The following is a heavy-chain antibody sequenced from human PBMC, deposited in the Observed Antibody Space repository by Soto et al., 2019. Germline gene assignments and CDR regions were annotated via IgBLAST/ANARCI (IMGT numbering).Heavy chain of an antibody. Sequence: QLQLQESGSGLVKPSQTLSLTCAFPGGPISSGGYSWSWIRQPPGKGLEGIGYIYHSGSTYYNPSLKSRVTISVDRSKNQFSLKLSSVTAADTAVYYCARGQVVAAQHWGQGTLVTVSS. CDR3: ARGQVVAAQH. CDR1: GGPISSGGYS. CDR2: IYHSGST. V-gene: IGHV4-30-2*01. J-gene: IGHJ4*02. D-gene: IGHD2-15*01.